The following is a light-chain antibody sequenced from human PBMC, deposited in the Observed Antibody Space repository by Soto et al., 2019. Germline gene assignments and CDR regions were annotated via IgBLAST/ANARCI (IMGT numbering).Light chain of an antibody. V-gene: IGLV6-57*04. J-gene: IGLJ1*01. CDR3: AAWDDSLNGRV. CDR1: SGSIASNY. CDR2: EDN. Sequence: NFMLTQPHSVSESPGKTVTISCTRSSGSIASNYVQWYQQRPGSAPTTVIYEDNQRPSGVPDRISGSKSGTSASLAISGLQSDDEADYYCAAWDDSLNGRVFGTGTKVTVL.